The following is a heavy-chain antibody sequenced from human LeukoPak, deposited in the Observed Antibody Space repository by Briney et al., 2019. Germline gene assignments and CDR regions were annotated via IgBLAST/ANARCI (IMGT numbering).Heavy chain of an antibody. CDR2: INPNNGGT. V-gene: IGHV1-2*02. Sequence: ASVKVSCNGSGYRFTGYCYHWVRDAPGQGLELMGWINPNNGGTNYAQKFQGRVTMTRDTSISTAYMELSRLRPDDTAVYFCARDPSHTYYYDPWGQGTLVTVSS. D-gene: IGHD3-22*01. J-gene: IGHJ1*01. CDR1: GYRFTGYC. CDR3: ARDPSHTYYYDP.